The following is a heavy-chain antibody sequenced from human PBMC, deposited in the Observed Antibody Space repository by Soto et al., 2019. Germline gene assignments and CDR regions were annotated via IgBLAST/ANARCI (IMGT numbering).Heavy chain of an antibody. J-gene: IGHJ4*02. D-gene: IGHD6-19*01. V-gene: IGHV3-7*03. Sequence: EVQLVESGGGLVQPGGSVRLSCAASGFTFSSYWMSWVRQAPGKGLEWVANIKQDGSEKYYVDSVKGRFTISRDNAKNSLYLQMNSLRAEDTAVYYCARMSVAVAGNGILDYWGQGTLVTVSS. CDR2: IKQDGSEK. CDR1: GFTFSSYW. CDR3: ARMSVAVAGNGILDY.